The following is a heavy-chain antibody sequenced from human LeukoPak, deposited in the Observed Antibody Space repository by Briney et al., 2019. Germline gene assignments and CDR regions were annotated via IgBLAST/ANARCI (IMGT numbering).Heavy chain of an antibody. CDR1: GFTVSSNY. Sequence: GGSLRLSCAVSGFTVSSNYMSWVRQAPGKGLEWVSVIYSGGSTYYADSVKGRFTISRDNSKNTLYLQMNSLRAEDTAVYYCARQNSGSYHYEPDAFDIWGQGTMVTVSS. CDR2: IYSGGST. D-gene: IGHD1-26*01. J-gene: IGHJ3*02. CDR3: ARQNSGSYHYEPDAFDI. V-gene: IGHV3-66*04.